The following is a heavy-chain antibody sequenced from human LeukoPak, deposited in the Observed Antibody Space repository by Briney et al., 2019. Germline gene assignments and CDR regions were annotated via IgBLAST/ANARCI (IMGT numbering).Heavy chain of an antibody. D-gene: IGHD5-12*01. CDR3: ARDFVRGKIVATTLADY. J-gene: IGHJ4*02. CDR1: GGSISSGDYY. CDR2: IYYSGST. V-gene: IGHV4-61*08. Sequence: PSETLSLTCTVSGGSISSGDYYWSWIRQPPGKGLEWIGYIYYSGSTYYNPSLKSRVTISVDTSKNRFSLKLSSVTAADTAVYYCARDFVRGKIVATTLADYWGQGTLVTVSS.